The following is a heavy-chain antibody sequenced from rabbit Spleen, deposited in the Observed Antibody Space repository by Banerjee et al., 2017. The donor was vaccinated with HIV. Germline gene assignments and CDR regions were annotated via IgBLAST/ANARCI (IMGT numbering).Heavy chain of an antibody. J-gene: IGHJ4*01. CDR3: ARDGAGGSYCGL. D-gene: IGHD8-1*01. V-gene: IGHV1S7*01. CDR2: IDPVFGVT. Sequence: QSLEESGGDLVKPGASLTLTCTVSGFSFSSNWICWVRQAPGKGLEWIGYIDPVFGVTVYANWVNCRFSISRDNAHTTLSLQLNSLTSADTATWFCARDGAGGSYCGLGGQGTLVTV. CDR1: GFSFSSNW.